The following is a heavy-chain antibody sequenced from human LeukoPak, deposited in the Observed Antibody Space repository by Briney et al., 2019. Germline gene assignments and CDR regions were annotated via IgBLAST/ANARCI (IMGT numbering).Heavy chain of an antibody. J-gene: IGHJ4*02. CDR3: ARGWPHGSGSTDGDY. D-gene: IGHD3-10*01. CDR2: IYYSGST. Sequence: SETLSLTCSVSGGSISSYYWSWIRQPPGKGPEWIGYIYYSGSTNYNPSLKSRVTISVDTSKNQFSLKLSSVTAADTAVYYCARGWPHGSGSTDGDYWGQGTLVTVSS. CDR1: GGSISSYY. V-gene: IGHV4-59*01.